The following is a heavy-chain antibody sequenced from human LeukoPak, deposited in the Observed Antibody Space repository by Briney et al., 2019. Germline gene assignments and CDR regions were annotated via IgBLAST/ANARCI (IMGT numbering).Heavy chain of an antibody. CDR2: INWNGGST. D-gene: IGHD2-8*02. J-gene: IGHJ4*02. Sequence: PGGSLRLSCAASGFTLDDYGMSWVRQAPGKGLEWVSGINWNGGSTGYADSVKGRFTISRDNSKSTLSLQMNSLRAEDTAIYYCATYRQVLLPFESWGQGTLVTVSS. CDR3: ATYRQVLLPFES. V-gene: IGHV3-20*04. CDR1: GFTLDDYG.